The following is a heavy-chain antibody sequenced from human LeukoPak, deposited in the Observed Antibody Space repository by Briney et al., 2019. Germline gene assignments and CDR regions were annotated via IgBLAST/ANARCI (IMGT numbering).Heavy chain of an antibody. CDR2: INHSGST. J-gene: IGHJ4*02. CDR3: ARARYSSGWLNY. V-gene: IGHV4-34*01. Sequence: SETLSLTCAVYGGSFSGYYWSWIRQPPGKGLEWIGEINHSGSTNYNPSLKSRVTISVDTSKNQFSLKLSSVTAADTAVYYCARARYSSGWLNYWGQGTLVTVSS. D-gene: IGHD6-19*01. CDR1: GGSFSGYY.